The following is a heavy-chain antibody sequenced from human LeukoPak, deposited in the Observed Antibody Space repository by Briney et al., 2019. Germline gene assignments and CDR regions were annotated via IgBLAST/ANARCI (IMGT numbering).Heavy chain of an antibody. D-gene: IGHD3-22*01. Sequence: PEASVRVSCKASGYTFTSCGISWVRQAPGQGLEWMGWISAYNANTNYAQKLQGRVTMTTDTSTSTAYMELRSLRSDDTAVYYCARDRYYDSSGYYPGYYYYGMDVWGQGTTVTVSS. J-gene: IGHJ6*02. V-gene: IGHV1-18*01. CDR3: ARDRYYDSSGYYPGYYYYGMDV. CDR1: GYTFTSCG. CDR2: ISAYNANT.